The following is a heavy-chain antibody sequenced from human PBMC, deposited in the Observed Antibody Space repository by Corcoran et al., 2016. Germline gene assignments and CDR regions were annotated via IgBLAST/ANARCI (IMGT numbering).Heavy chain of an antibody. CDR1: GCTFSSYG. V-gene: IGHV3-33*01. CDR3: ARLIYSSGWYYFDY. D-gene: IGHD6-19*01. J-gene: IGHJ4*02. CDR2: IWYDGSNK. Sequence: QVQLVEFGGGVGQPGRSLRLSCAASGCTFSSYGMHWVRQAPGKGLEWVAVIWYDGSNKYYADSVKGRFNISRDNSKNTLYLQMNSLRAEDTAVYYCARLIYSSGWYYFDYWGQGTLVTVSS.